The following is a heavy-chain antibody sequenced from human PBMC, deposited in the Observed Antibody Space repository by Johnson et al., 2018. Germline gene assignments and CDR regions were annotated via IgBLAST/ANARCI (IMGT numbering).Heavy chain of an antibody. Sequence: VQLGEAGGGLVQPGGSLRLSCAASGFTFFTYGMAWVRQAPGKGMEWVPGMSGRGGSTYYADSVKGRFTISRDAPENTLYLQMNSLGAEDTAVYYCVRPGVVEAATAGFDIWGRGTLVTVSS. J-gene: IGHJ2*01. V-gene: IGHV3-23*04. D-gene: IGHD2-15*01. CDR1: GFTFFTYG. CDR2: MSGRGGST. CDR3: VRPGVVEAATAGFDI.